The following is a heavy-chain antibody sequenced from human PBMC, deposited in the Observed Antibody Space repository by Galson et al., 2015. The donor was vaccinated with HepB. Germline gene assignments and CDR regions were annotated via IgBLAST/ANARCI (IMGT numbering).Heavy chain of an antibody. CDR3: ARHARPNYYGSGWYFDL. Sequence: ETLSLTCTVSGGSISSYYWSWIRQPPGKGLEWIGYIYYSGSTNYNPSLKSRVTISVDTSKNQFSLKLSSVTAADTAVYYCARHARPNYYGSGWYFDLWGRGTLVTVSS. D-gene: IGHD3-10*01. CDR2: IYYSGST. J-gene: IGHJ2*01. V-gene: IGHV4-59*08. CDR1: GGSISSYY.